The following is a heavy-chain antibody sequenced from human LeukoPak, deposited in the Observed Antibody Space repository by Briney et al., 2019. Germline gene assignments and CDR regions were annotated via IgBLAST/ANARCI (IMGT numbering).Heavy chain of an antibody. Sequence: PGGSLRLSCTASGFTFTTYWMTWVRQAPGKGLEWVASIMQDGRETYYVDSVKGRFTISRDNAKNSLYLQMNSLRAEDTAVYFCARSRYCSGSSRYSDYWGQGTLVTVSS. CDR1: GFTFTTYW. V-gene: IGHV3-7*01. D-gene: IGHD2-15*01. CDR3: ARSRYCSGSSRYSDY. J-gene: IGHJ4*02. CDR2: IMQDGRET.